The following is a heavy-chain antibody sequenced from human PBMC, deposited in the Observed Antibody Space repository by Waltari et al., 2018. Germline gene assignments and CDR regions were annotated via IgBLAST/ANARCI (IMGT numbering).Heavy chain of an antibody. CDR2: VHYSGTA. D-gene: IGHD7-27*01. Sequence: QVQLQEAGPGLVKPSETLSLTCTVSGASISSHHWSWVRPPPGKGLEWIAYVHYSGTADYNPSLKSRVTVSMDMSMNQFSLRLTSVTAADTAVYFCARDRRGYNGGLGYFYYMDVWGQGTTVTISS. J-gene: IGHJ6*03. V-gene: IGHV4-59*11. CDR1: GASISSHH. CDR3: ARDRRGYNGGLGYFYYMDV.